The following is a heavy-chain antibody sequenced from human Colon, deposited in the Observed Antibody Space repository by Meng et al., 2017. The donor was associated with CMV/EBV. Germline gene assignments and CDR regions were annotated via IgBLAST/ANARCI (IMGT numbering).Heavy chain of an antibody. CDR2: IFPTGSA. D-gene: IGHD3-10*01. Sequence: QVQLQESGPGRVKPSETLSRTCTVSGGYNSDYYDNWIRQPVGKGLEWIGRIFPTGSAYYNSSLNSRVTMSVDTSKNQVSLKLTSVTAADTAVYYCARDSDGSGTFSYWFDPWGQGTLVTVSS. J-gene: IGHJ5*02. CDR3: ARDSDGSGTFSYWFDP. V-gene: IGHV4-4*07. CDR1: GGYNSDYY.